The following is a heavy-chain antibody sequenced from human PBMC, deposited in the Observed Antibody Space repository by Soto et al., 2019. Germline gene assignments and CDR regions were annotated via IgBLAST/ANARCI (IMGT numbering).Heavy chain of an antibody. V-gene: IGHV1-18*01. CDR2: ISAYNCNT. CDR1: GYTFTSYG. J-gene: IGHJ4*02. Sequence: QVQLVQSGAEVKKPGASVKVSCKASGYTFTSYGISWVRQAPGQGLEWMGWISAYNCNTNYAQKLQGRVTTTKDTSTSTAYMELRSLRSDATAVYYCAIDLAVGLVDYWGQGTLCTVSS. CDR3: AIDLAVGLVDY. D-gene: IGHD6-19*01.